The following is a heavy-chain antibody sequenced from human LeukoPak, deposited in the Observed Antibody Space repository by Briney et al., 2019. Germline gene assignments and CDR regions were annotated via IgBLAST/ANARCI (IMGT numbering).Heavy chain of an antibody. V-gene: IGHV1-8*01. Sequence: ASVKVSCKASGFTFTGSDVNWVRQATGQGLEWMGWMNANSGNTGYAQKFQDRVTMTRNTSITTAYMELSSLRSDDTAVYYCATGGPWDLLKYWGQGTLVTVSS. D-gene: IGHD3-9*01. CDR3: ATGGPWDLLKY. J-gene: IGHJ4*02. CDR2: MNANSGNT. CDR1: GFTFTGSD.